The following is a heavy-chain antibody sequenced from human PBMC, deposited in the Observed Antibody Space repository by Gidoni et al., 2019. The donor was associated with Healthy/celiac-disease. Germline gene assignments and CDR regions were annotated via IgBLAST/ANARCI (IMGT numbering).Heavy chain of an antibody. J-gene: IGHJ3*02. Sequence: EVQLVESGGGLVQPGGSLRLSCAASGFTFRSYSMNWVRQAPGKGLEWVSYISSSSSTIYYADSVKGRFTISRDNAKNSLYLQMNSLRDEDTAVYYCASHPLRWAMIVDIDAFDIWGQGTMVTVSS. CDR2: ISSSSSTI. D-gene: IGHD3-22*01. CDR1: GFTFRSYS. V-gene: IGHV3-48*02. CDR3: ASHPLRWAMIVDIDAFDI.